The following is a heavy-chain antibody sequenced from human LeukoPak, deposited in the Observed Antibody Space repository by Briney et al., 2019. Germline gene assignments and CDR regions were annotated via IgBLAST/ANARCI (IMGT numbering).Heavy chain of an antibody. V-gene: IGHV3-23*01. CDR2: ISSSGGST. CDR3: AKDSQGYGDYVSYFDY. Sequence: PGGSLRLSCAASGFTFSSYAMSWVRQAPGKGLEWVSAISSSGGSTYYADSVKGRFTIPRDNSKNTLYLQMNSLRAEDTAVYYCAKDSQGYGDYVSYFDYWGQGTLVTVSS. D-gene: IGHD4-17*01. J-gene: IGHJ4*02. CDR1: GFTFSSYA.